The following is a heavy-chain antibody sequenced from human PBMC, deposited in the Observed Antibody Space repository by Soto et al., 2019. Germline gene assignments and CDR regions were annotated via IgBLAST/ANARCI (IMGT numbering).Heavy chain of an antibody. V-gene: IGHV5-51*01. D-gene: IGHD2-2*02. CDR3: ARRLRRDGTISIYYFDY. Sequence: GESLKISCNGSGYSFTSYWICWVRQMPGKGLEWMGIIYPGDSDTRYSPSFQGQVTISADKSISTAYLQWSSLKASDTAMYYCARRLRRDGTISIYYFDYWGQGTLVTVSS. J-gene: IGHJ4*02. CDR1: GYSFTSYW. CDR2: IYPGDSDT.